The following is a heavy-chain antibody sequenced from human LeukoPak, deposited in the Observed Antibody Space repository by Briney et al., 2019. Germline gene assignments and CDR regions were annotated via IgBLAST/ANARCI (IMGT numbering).Heavy chain of an antibody. CDR3: ARDAHYYDDSGHPFDY. CDR1: GFIFGEYA. D-gene: IGHD3-16*01. Sequence: GGSLRLSCTTSGFIFGEYALSWFRQAPGRGLEWVGIVSAKPYGGTTKYAASVKDRFIISRDDSNRIAYLQLNSLKTEDTGMYYCARDAHYYDDSGHPFDYWGQGTLVTVSS. CDR2: VSAKPYGGTT. J-gene: IGHJ4*02. V-gene: IGHV3-49*03.